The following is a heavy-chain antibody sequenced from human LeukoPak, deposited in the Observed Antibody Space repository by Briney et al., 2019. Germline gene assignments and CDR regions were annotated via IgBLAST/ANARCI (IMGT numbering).Heavy chain of an antibody. CDR2: ISSSSSYI. D-gene: IGHD3-22*01. CDR3: ARGNYYDSSGYFPFNY. V-gene: IGHV3-21*01. J-gene: IGHJ4*02. Sequence: GGSLRLSCAASGFTFSSYSMNWVRQAPGKGLEWASSISSSSSYIYYADSVKGRFTISRDSAKNSLYLQMNSLRAEDTAVYYCARGNYYDSSGYFPFNYWGQGTLVTVSS. CDR1: GFTFSSYS.